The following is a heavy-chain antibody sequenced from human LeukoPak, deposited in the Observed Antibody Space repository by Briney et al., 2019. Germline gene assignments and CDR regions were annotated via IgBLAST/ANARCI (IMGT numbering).Heavy chain of an antibody. CDR2: ISASGAGT. CDR3: AKSPETLWFGEL. J-gene: IGHJ4*02. D-gene: IGHD3-10*01. V-gene: IGHV3-23*01. CDR1: GFTFSSYA. Sequence: TGGSLRLSCAASGFTFSSYALTWVRQAPGKGLEWVSGISASGAGTYYADSVKGRFTISRDNSKNTLYLQMTSLRADDTAVYYCAKSPETLWFGELWGQGTLVTVSS.